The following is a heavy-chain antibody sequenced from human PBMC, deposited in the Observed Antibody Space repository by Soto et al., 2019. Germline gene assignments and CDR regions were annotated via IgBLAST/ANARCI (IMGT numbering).Heavy chain of an antibody. CDR2: ISGRGGRS. V-gene: IGHV3-23*01. J-gene: IGHJ4*02. Sequence: EVQLLDSGGGLVQPGGSLRLSCAASGFTFSNYAMTWVRQGPGKGLEWVSGISGRGGRSYYAESVKGRFTISRDNSKRTLYLQMNSLRAEDTDVYYCAKAYFVWSSEQPYYFDYWGQGTLVTVSS. CDR1: GFTFSNYA. D-gene: IGHD3-16*01. CDR3: AKAYFVWSSEQPYYFDY.